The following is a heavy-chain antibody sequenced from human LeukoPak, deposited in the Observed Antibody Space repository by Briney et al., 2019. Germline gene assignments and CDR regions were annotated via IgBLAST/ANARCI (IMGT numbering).Heavy chain of an antibody. CDR2: IKEDGSET. Sequence: GSLRLSCAASGLIFSNYWMTWVRQAPGRGLEWVANIKEDGSETYYVDSVKGRFTISRDNDKNTLYLQMNSLRAEDTAVYYCEAYGSVWGQGTLVIVSS. V-gene: IGHV3-7*03. CDR1: GLIFSNYW. J-gene: IGHJ4*02. CDR3: EAYGSV. D-gene: IGHD3-10*01.